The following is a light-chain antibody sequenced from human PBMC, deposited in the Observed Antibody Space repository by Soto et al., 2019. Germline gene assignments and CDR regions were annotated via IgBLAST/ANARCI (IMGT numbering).Light chain of an antibody. CDR2: EVS. CDR3: SLYTSSTPYV. CDR1: SSDVGGYNY. V-gene: IGLV2-14*01. J-gene: IGLJ1*01. Sequence: SVLTQPASVSGSPGQSISISCTGTSSDVGGYNYVSWYQQQPGKSPKLMIYEVSSRPSGVSDRFSCFKSGNTASLPISGLQAEDPADYYCSLYTSSTPYVFGNGTKVTVL.